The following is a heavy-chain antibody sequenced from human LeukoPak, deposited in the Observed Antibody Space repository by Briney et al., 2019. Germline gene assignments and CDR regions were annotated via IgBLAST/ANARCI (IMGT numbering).Heavy chain of an antibody. D-gene: IGHD6-13*01. Sequence: ASVKVSCKASGGTFSSYAISWVRQAPGQGLEWMGGIIPIFGTANYAQKFQGRVTITADESTSTAYMELSSLRSEDTAVYYCARRSSRIAAAANYYYYGMDVWGQGTTVTVSS. CDR2: IIPIFGTA. V-gene: IGHV1-69*13. CDR1: GGTFSSYA. CDR3: ARRSSRIAAAANYYYYGMDV. J-gene: IGHJ6*02.